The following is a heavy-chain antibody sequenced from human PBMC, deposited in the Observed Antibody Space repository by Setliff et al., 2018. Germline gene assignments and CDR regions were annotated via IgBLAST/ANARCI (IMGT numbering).Heavy chain of an antibody. CDR2: VYSSGSP. V-gene: IGHV4-39*07. D-gene: IGHD2-21*01. CDR3: ARHCGTCNVCNWFDP. CDR1: GASISGSAYY. Sequence: SETLSLTGNVSGASISGSAYYWGWIRQPPGKGLEWIGSVYSSGSPYYNPSLKSRVTISMDTSKNQFSLKVNSLTAADTAVYYCARHCGTCNVCNWFDPWGQGILVTVSS. J-gene: IGHJ5*02.